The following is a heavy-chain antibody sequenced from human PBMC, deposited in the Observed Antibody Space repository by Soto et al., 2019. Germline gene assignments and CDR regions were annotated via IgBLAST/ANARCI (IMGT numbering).Heavy chain of an antibody. D-gene: IGHD6-19*01. Sequence: GASVKVSCKASGYTFTSYAMHWVRQAPGQRLEWMGWINAGNGNTKYSQKFQGRVTITRDTSASTAYMEPSSLRSEDTAVYYCARDSPLAVAHNWFDPWGQGTLVTVSS. CDR1: GYTFTSYA. J-gene: IGHJ5*02. CDR2: INAGNGNT. CDR3: ARDSPLAVAHNWFDP. V-gene: IGHV1-3*01.